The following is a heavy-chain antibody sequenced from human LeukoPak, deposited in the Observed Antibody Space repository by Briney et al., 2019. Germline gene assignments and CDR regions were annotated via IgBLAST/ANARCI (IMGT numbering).Heavy chain of an antibody. V-gene: IGHV3-23*01. Sequence: GGSLRLSCAPSGFTFSSYAVSWVRQGPGKGLEWVSAISGRGDSTYYADSVKGRFTISRDNSKNTLYLQMNSLRAEDTAVYYCARDLMRFLEWVNWGQGTLVTVSS. CDR2: ISGRGDST. CDR1: GFTFSSYA. J-gene: IGHJ4*02. D-gene: IGHD3-3*01. CDR3: ARDLMRFLEWVN.